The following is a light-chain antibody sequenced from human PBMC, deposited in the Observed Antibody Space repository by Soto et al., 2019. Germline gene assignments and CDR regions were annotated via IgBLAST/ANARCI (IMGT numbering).Light chain of an antibody. CDR1: ESISTW. V-gene: IGKV1-5*01. CDR2: DAS. CDR3: QQYNWYRK. J-gene: IGKJ1*01. Sequence: DIKMNKSPSTLSASVGDRVTLTCWASESISTWLAWYQHNPGKALKLLIYDASSSESGVPSRFSGSGSGTEFTLTISSLQADDVATYYCQQYNWYRKFGQGTKVDIK.